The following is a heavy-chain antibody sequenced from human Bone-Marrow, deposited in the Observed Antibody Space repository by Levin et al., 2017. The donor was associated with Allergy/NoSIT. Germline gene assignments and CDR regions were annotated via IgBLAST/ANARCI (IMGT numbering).Heavy chain of an antibody. D-gene: IGHD3-10*01. V-gene: IGHV1-69*06. CDR2: IIPIFGTA. J-gene: IGHJ6*03. Sequence: GASVKVSCKASGGTFSSYAISWVRQAPGQGLEWMGGIIPIFGTANYAQKFQGRVTITADKSTSTAYMELSSLRSEDTAVYYCARGGNYYGSGSHYYYYMDVWGKGTTVTVSS. CDR3: ARGGNYYGSGSHYYYYMDV. CDR1: GGTFSSYA.